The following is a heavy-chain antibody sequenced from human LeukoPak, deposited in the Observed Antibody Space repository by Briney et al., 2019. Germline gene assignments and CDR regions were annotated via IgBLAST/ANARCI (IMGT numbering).Heavy chain of an antibody. CDR3: ARVGQSNPSPRLDY. D-gene: IGHD1-26*01. CDR2: IYYSGSA. V-gene: IGHV4-39*01. J-gene: IGHJ4*02. Sequence: SETLSLTCTVSGGSISSSSYYWGWIRQPPGKGLEWIGSIYYSGSAYYNPSLKSRVTISVDTSKNQFSLKLSSVTAADTAVYYCARVGQSNPSPRLDYWGQGTLVTVSS. CDR1: GGSISSSSYY.